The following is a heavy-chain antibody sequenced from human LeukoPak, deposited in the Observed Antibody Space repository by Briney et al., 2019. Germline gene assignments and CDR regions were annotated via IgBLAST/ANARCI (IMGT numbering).Heavy chain of an antibody. Sequence: GGSLRLSCAASGFTFDDYGMSWVRQAPGKGLEWVSGINWNGGSTGYADSVKGRFTISRDNAKNSLYLQMNSLRAEDTALYYCARAVGCTNGVCYLDYWGQGTLVTVSS. CDR1: GFTFDDYG. V-gene: IGHV3-20*04. D-gene: IGHD2-8*01. J-gene: IGHJ4*02. CDR3: ARAVGCTNGVCYLDY. CDR2: INWNGGST.